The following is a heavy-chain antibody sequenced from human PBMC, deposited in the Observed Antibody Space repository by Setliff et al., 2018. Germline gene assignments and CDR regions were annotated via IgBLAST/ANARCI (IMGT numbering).Heavy chain of an antibody. D-gene: IGHD2-15*01. CDR1: GGSISSGGYS. CDR3: ARGGYCSGGSCLYGAFDI. CDR2: IYHSGST. Sequence: PSETLSLTCAVSGGSISSGGYSWSWIRQPPGKGLEWIGYIYHSGSTYYNPSLKSRVTISVDRSKNQFSLKLSSVTAADTAVYYCARGGYCSGGSCLYGAFDIWGQGTMVTVSS. V-gene: IGHV4-30-2*01. J-gene: IGHJ3*02.